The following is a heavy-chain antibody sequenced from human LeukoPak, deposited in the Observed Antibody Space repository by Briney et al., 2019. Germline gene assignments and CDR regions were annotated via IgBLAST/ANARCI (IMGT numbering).Heavy chain of an antibody. Sequence: GGSLRLSCAASGFTFSCYSMNWVRQAPGKGLEWVSSISSSSSYIYYADSVKGRFTISRDNAKNSLYLQMNSLRAEDTAVYYCARDRVPGRGYCSSTSCYPDYWGQGTLVTVSS. D-gene: IGHD2-2*01. V-gene: IGHV3-21*01. CDR2: ISSSSSYI. CDR3: ARDRVPGRGYCSSTSCYPDY. CDR1: GFTFSCYS. J-gene: IGHJ4*02.